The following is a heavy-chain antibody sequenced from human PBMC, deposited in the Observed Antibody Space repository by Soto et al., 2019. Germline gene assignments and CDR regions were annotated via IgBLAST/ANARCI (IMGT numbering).Heavy chain of an antibody. V-gene: IGHV3-48*03. CDR3: ARYCSGGSCYYYGMDV. J-gene: IGHJ6*02. Sequence: GWSLRLSCAASGFTFISYEMNWVRQAPGKGLEWVSYISSSGSTIYYADSVKGRFTISRDNAKNSLYLQMNSLRAEDTAVYYCARYCSGGSCYYYGMDVWGQGTTVTVSS. CDR2: ISSSGSTI. D-gene: IGHD2-15*01. CDR1: GFTFISYE.